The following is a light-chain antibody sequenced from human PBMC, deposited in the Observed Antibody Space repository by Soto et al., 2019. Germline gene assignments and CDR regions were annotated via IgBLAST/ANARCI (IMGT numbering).Light chain of an antibody. CDR3: QHLGSSPGK. CDR1: QSIVANY. CDR2: DIS. V-gene: IGKV3-20*01. Sequence: EIVLTQSPGTLSLSPGEGATLSCRASQSIVANYLAWYQQKPGQSPRLLIYDISTRATGVPDRFSGSGSRTHFTLTINGLEPEDSAVYYCQHLGSSPGKFGQGTKVEVK. J-gene: IGKJ1*01.